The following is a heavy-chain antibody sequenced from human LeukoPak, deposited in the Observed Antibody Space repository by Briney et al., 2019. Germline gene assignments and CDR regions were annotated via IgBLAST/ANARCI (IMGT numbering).Heavy chain of an antibody. J-gene: IGHJ4*02. V-gene: IGHV3-21*01. Sequence: GGSLRLSCVASEFIFSDYWMNWVRQAPGKGLEWVSSISSSSSYIYYADSVKGRFTISRDNAKNSLYLQMNSLRAEDTAVYYCARVALGSGRSTGVYWGQGTLVTVSS. CDR3: ARVALGSGRSTGVY. CDR2: ISSSSSYI. CDR1: EFIFSDYW. D-gene: IGHD3-10*01.